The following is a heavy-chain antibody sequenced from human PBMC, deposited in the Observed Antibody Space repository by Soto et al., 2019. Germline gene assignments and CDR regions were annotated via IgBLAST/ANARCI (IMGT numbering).Heavy chain of an antibody. CDR2: MRADSGDT. V-gene: IGHV1-8*01. D-gene: IGHD3-3*02. Sequence: QVQLVQPGAEVRKPGASVKVSCKASGDSFRNFDFNWVQQPSGQGLEWIGWMRADSGDTGHAQKFQGRVTMTRDTSKSTAYMELSSLRVEDTAVYYCARYIFGQGFKAWGQGTLVFVSS. CDR3: ARYIFGQGFKA. J-gene: IGHJ5*02. CDR1: GDSFRNFD.